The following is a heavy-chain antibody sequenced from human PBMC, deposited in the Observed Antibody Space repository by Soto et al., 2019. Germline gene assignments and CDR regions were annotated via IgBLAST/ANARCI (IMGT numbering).Heavy chain of an antibody. CDR3: TTGSVDGV. Sequence: EVQLVESGGGFIQAGGSLRLSCAASGLPISNAWMNWVRQAPGKGLEWVGRIKTKGEGGPTDYAAAVKGRFTVSRDDSKNTLYLQMNSLKTEDTAVYYCTTGSVDGVWGQGTTVTVSS. D-gene: IGHD2-15*01. CDR1: GLPISNAW. CDR2: IKTKGEGGPT. V-gene: IGHV3-15*07. J-gene: IGHJ6*02.